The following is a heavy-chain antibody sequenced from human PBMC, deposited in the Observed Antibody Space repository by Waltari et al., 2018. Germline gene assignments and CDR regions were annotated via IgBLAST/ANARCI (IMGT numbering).Heavy chain of an antibody. V-gene: IGHV3-33*01. CDR2: IWYDGSNK. CDR3: MCFGESFDH. Sequence: QVQLVESGGGVAQPGRSLRLSCAASGFTFSRYGMHCVRQAPGKGLGWVAVIWYDGSNKSYADSVKGRFTISRDNSKNTLYLQMNSLRAEDTAVYYCMCFGESFDHWGQGILVTVSS. CDR1: GFTFSRYG. J-gene: IGHJ4*02. D-gene: IGHD3-10*01.